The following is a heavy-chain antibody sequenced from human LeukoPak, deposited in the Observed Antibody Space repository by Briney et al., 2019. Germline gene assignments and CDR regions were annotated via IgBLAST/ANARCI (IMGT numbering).Heavy chain of an antibody. J-gene: IGHJ4*02. D-gene: IGHD6-13*01. CDR3: AKDCRSSSWYGDGYFDY. V-gene: IGHV3-30*02. CDR1: GFTFSTHA. Sequence: GGSLRLSCAASGFTFSTHAMHWVRQAPGKGLEWVAFIRYDGSNKYYADSVKGRFTISRYNSKNTLYLQMNSLRAEDTAVYYCAKDCRSSSWYGDGYFDYWGQGTLVTVSS. CDR2: IRYDGSNK.